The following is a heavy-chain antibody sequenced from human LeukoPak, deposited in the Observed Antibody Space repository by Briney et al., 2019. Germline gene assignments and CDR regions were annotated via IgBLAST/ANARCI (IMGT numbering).Heavy chain of an antibody. CDR1: GFTFSSYW. Sequence: PGGFLRLSCAASGFTFSSYWMHWVRQAPGKGLVWVSRINSDGSSTSYADSVKGRFTISRDNAKNTLYLQMNSLRAEDTAVYYCASSGIAVAGTRYFDYWGQGTLVTVSS. V-gene: IGHV3-74*01. CDR3: ASSGIAVAGTRYFDY. J-gene: IGHJ4*02. CDR2: INSDGSST. D-gene: IGHD6-19*01.